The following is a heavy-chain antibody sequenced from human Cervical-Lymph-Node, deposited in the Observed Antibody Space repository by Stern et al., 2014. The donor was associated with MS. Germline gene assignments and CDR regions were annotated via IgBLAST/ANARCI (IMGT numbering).Heavy chain of an antibody. J-gene: IGHJ4*02. V-gene: IGHV5-51*01. Sequence: EVQLVESGEEVKKPGESLRISCKASGYTFTNYWIGWVRQMPGKGLEWVGLIYPGDSDTKYHPSIQGQVTISADKSITTAYLQWTSLRASDTAMYFCARGSGYSTYWGQGTLVTVSS. CDR2: IYPGDSDT. D-gene: IGHD6-13*01. CDR3: ARGSGYSTY. CDR1: GYTFTNYW.